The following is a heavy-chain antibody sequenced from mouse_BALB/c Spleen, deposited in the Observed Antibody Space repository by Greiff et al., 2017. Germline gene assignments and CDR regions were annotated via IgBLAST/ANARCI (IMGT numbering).Heavy chain of an antibody. J-gene: IGHJ4*01. V-gene: IGHV5-12-1*01. CDR3: AREKANWDFMDY. Sequence: EVKVVESGGGLVKPGGSLKLSCAASGFAFSSYDMSWVRQTPEKRLEWVAYISSGGGSTYYPDTVKGRFTISRDNAKNTLYLQMSSLKSEDTAMYYCAREKANWDFMDYWGQGTSVTVSS. CDR2: ISSGGGST. CDR1: GFAFSSYD. D-gene: IGHD4-1*01.